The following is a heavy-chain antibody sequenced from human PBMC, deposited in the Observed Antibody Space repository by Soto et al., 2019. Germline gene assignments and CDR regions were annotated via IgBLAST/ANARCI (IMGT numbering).Heavy chain of an antibody. V-gene: IGHV5-51*01. CDR3: ARLVSLLQPIDS. CDR2: IFPRDFDV. CDR1: GYTFTNYW. D-gene: IGHD4-4*01. J-gene: IGHJ5*01. Sequence: GESLKISCQTSGYTFTNYWIGWVRQMPGGGLEWLDVIFPRDFDVRYSPSFEGQVTISADRSTATAFLQWRSLGASDSALYFCARLVSLLQPIDSWGQGTPVTVSS.